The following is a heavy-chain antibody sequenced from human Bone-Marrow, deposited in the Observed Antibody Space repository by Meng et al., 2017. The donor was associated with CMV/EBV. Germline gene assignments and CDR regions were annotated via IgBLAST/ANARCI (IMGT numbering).Heavy chain of an antibody. CDR1: GGSFSGYY. D-gene: IGHD2/OR15-2a*01. V-gene: IGHV4-34*01. Sequence: SETLSLTCAVYGGSFSGYYWSWIRQPPGKGLEWIGEINHSGSTNYNPSLKSRVTISVDTSKNQFSLKLSSVTAADTAVYYCARDPLVNRGAFDIWGQGTTVTVSS. CDR3: ARDPLVNRGAFDI. J-gene: IGHJ3*02. CDR2: INHSGST.